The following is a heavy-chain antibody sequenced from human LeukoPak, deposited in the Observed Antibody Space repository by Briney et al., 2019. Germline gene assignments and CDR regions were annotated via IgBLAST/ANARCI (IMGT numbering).Heavy chain of an antibody. Sequence: GGSLRLSCAASGFTVSSNYMSWVRQAPGKGLEWVSVIYSGGSTYYADSVKGRFTISRDNSKNTLYLQMNSLRAEDTAVYYCARSLLTYYYDSSGYYYFDYWGQGTLVTVSS. CDR1: GFTVSSNY. CDR3: ARSLLTYYYDSSGYYYFDY. CDR2: IYSGGST. J-gene: IGHJ4*02. V-gene: IGHV3-53*01. D-gene: IGHD3-22*01.